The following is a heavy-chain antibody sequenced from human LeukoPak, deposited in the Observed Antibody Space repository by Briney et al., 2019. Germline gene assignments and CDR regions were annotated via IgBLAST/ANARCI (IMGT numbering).Heavy chain of an antibody. Sequence: PGGSLRLSCAASGFTFSSYSMNWVRQAPGKGLEWVSSISSSSSYIYYADSVKDRFTISRDNAKNSLYLQMNSLRAEDTAVYYCARTVGATNPEDYWGQGTLVTVSS. CDR1: GFTFSSYS. CDR2: ISSSSSYI. V-gene: IGHV3-21*01. D-gene: IGHD1-26*01. J-gene: IGHJ4*02. CDR3: ARTVGATNPEDY.